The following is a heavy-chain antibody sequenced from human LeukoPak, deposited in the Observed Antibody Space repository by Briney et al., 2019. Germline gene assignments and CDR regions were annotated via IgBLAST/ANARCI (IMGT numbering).Heavy chain of an antibody. J-gene: IGHJ5*02. V-gene: IGHV4-59*11. CDR2: IYYSGST. CDR3: ARIIAAAGTIWFDP. D-gene: IGHD6-13*01. Sequence: SETLSLTCTVSGGSISSHYWSWIRQPPGKGLEWIGYIYYSGSTSYNPSLKSRVTISVDTSKNQFSLKLSSVTAADTAVYYCARIIAAAGTIWFDPWGQGTLVTVSS. CDR1: GGSISSHY.